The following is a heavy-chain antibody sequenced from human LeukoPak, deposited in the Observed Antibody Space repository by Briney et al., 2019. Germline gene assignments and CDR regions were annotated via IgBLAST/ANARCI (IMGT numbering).Heavy chain of an antibody. CDR2: ISYDGSNK. Sequence: GGSLRLSCAASGFTFSSYAMHWVRQAPGKGLEWVAVISYDGSNKYYADSVKGRFTISRDNSKNTLYLQMNSLRAEDTAVYYCARVLVEDSSGYYYSEYFDYWGQGTLVTVSS. V-gene: IGHV3-30-3*01. D-gene: IGHD3-22*01. J-gene: IGHJ4*02. CDR3: ARVLVEDSSGYYYSEYFDY. CDR1: GFTFSSYA.